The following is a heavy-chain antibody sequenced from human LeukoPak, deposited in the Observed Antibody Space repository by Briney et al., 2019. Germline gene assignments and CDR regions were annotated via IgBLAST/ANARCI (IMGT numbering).Heavy chain of an antibody. D-gene: IGHD3-10*01. CDR2: ISGSGGST. CDR3: AKDQPGELLWCGELFYFDY. V-gene: IGHV3-23*01. Sequence: GGSLRLSCAASGFTFSSYAMSWVRQAPGKGLEWVSAISGSGGSTYYADSVKGRFTISRDNSKNTLYLQMNSLRAEDTAVYYCAKDQPGELLWCGELFYFDYWGQGTLVTVSS. J-gene: IGHJ4*02. CDR1: GFTFSSYA.